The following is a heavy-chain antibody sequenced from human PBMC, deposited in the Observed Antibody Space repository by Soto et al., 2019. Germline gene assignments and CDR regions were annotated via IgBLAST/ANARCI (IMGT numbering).Heavy chain of an antibody. CDR2: INSDGST. Sequence: EVQLVESGGGLVQPGGSLRLSCAASGFTFGNFWMHWVRQAPGKGLVWVSRINSDGSTSSADSVKGRLPISRDNAKNTLYLQMNSLRAEDTAVYYCARGLYREYGHDSWGQGALVTVSS. CDR1: GFTFGNFW. CDR3: ARGLYREYGHDS. V-gene: IGHV3-74*01. D-gene: IGHD3-10*01. J-gene: IGHJ5*01.